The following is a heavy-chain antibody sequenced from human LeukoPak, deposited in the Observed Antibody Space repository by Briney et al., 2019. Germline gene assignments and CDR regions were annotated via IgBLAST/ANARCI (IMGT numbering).Heavy chain of an antibody. CDR1: GGTFSSYA. Sequence: ASVKVSCKASGGTFSSYAISWVRQAPGQGLEWMGRIIPILGIANYAQKFQGRVTITADKSTSTAYMELSGLRSEDTAVYYCASSIAAAGHYYYYGMDVWGQGTTVTVSS. CDR2: IIPILGIA. CDR3: ASSIAAAGHYYYYGMDV. D-gene: IGHD6-13*01. V-gene: IGHV1-69*04. J-gene: IGHJ6*02.